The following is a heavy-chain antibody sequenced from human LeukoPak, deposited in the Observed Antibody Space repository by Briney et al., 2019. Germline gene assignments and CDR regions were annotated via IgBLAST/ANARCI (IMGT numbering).Heavy chain of an antibody. J-gene: IGHJ3*02. Sequence: GESLKISCKGSGYSFTSYWIGWVRQMPGKGLEWMGIIYPGDSDTRYSPSFQGQVTISADKSISTAYLQWSSLKASDTAMYYRARLDGLGYCSGGSCHDAFDIWGQGTMVTVSS. D-gene: IGHD2-15*01. V-gene: IGHV5-51*01. CDR1: GYSFTSYW. CDR3: ARLDGLGYCSGGSCHDAFDI. CDR2: IYPGDSDT.